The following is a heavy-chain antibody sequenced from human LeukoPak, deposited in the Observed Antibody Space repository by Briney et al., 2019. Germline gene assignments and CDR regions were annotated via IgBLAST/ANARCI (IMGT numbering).Heavy chain of an antibody. Sequence: GGSPRLSCAASGFTFSSYWMSWVRQAPGKGLEWVANIKQDGSEKYYVDSVKGRFTISRDNAKNSLYLQMNSLRAEDTAVYYCARVHGLSFLDYWGQGTLVTVSS. V-gene: IGHV3-7*01. CDR1: GFTFSSYW. CDR2: IKQDGSEK. CDR3: ARVHGLSFLDY. D-gene: IGHD3-16*01. J-gene: IGHJ4*02.